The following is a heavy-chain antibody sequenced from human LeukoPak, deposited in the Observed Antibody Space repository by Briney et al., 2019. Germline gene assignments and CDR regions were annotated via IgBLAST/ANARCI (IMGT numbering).Heavy chain of an antibody. V-gene: IGHV3-23*01. Sequence: GASLRLSCAASGFSFSSYSMHWVRQAPGTGLECVSRINSRDGYTYYADSVKGRFTVSRDDPKNTLYLQMNTLRVEDTAVYYCAKWGDYDILTGYYDSDYWGHGTLVTVSS. CDR1: GFSFSSYS. J-gene: IGHJ4*01. CDR2: INSRDGYT. D-gene: IGHD3-9*01. CDR3: AKWGDYDILTGYYDSDY.